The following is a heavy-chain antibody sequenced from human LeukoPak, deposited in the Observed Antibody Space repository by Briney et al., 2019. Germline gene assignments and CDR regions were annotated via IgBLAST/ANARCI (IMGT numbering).Heavy chain of an antibody. D-gene: IGHD2-2*01. V-gene: IGHV3-23*01. CDR2: ISGSGGST. J-gene: IGHJ6*02. Sequence: GGSLRLSCAASGFTFSDYAMSWVRQAPGKGLEWVSTISGSGGSTYYADSVKGRFTISRDNSKNTLYLQLNSLRAEDTAVYYCAKSTSPLYYYYGMDVWGQGTTVTVSS. CDR1: GFTFSDYA. CDR3: AKSTSPLYYYYGMDV.